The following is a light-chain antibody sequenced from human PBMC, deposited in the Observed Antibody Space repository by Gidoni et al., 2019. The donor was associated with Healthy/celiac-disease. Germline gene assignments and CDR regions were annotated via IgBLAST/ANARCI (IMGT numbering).Light chain of an antibody. CDR1: QSISSY. CDR3: QQSYSTPQVT. CDR2: AAS. Sequence: DIQMTQSPSSLSASVGDRVTITCRASQSISSYLNWYQQKPGKAPKLLIYAASSLQSWVPSRFSGSGSGTDFPLTISSLQPEDFATYYCQQSYSTPQVTFGQGTRLEIK. V-gene: IGKV1-39*01. J-gene: IGKJ5*01.